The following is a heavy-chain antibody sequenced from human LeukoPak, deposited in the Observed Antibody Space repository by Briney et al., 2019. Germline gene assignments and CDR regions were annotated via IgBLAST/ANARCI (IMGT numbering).Heavy chain of an antibody. Sequence: ASVKVSCTASGYTFTSYAMHWVRQAPGQRLEWMGWINAGNGNTKYSQRFQGRVTITKDTSASTAYMELSSLRSEDTAVYYCASSAYGSGSYIYSYWGQGTLVTVPS. CDR2: INAGNGNT. J-gene: IGHJ4*02. D-gene: IGHD3-10*01. CDR3: ASSAYGSGSYIYSY. CDR1: GYTFTSYA. V-gene: IGHV1-3*01.